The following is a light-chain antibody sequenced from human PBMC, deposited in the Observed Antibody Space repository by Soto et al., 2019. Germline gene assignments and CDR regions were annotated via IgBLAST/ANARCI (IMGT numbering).Light chain of an antibody. CDR1: RSYAGGHKY. CDR3: SSYPGSPTPWV. Sequence: QSALTQPASVSGSPGQSITISCTRTRSYAGGHKYVSWYQQHPGKAPRRIIYEVNNRPSAVSDRFCGSKSGNTASLTISGPEGEDEADYYCSSYPGSPTPWVCGAGTKLTVL. J-gene: IGLJ3*02. V-gene: IGLV2-14*01. CDR2: EVN.